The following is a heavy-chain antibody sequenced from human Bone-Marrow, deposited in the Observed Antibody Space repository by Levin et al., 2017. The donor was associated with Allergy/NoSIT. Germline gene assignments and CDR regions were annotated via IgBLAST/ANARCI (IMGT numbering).Heavy chain of an antibody. Sequence: ASVKVSCKASGYTFTSYYMHWVRQAPGQGLEWMGIINPSGGSTSYAQKFQGRVTMTRDTSTSTVYMELSSLRSEDTAVYYCARVGLRYFDWYAFDIWGQGTMVTVSS. CDR2: INPSGGST. D-gene: IGHD3-9*01. J-gene: IGHJ3*02. V-gene: IGHV1-46*01. CDR1: GYTFTSYY. CDR3: ARVGLRYFDWYAFDI.